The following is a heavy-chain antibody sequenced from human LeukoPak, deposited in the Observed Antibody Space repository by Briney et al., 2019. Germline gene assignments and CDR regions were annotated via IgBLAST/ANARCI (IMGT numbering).Heavy chain of an antibody. CDR1: GGSFSGYY. CDR2: INRSGSA. J-gene: IGHJ4*02. V-gene: IGHV4-34*01. Sequence: SETLSLTCAVYGGSFSGYYWSWLRQPPGKGREWIGEINRSGSANYNPSLKSRVTISVDTSKNQFSLKLSSVTAADTAVYYCARVYSNPYYFDYWGQGTLVTVSS. CDR3: ARVYSNPYYFDY. D-gene: IGHD4-11*01.